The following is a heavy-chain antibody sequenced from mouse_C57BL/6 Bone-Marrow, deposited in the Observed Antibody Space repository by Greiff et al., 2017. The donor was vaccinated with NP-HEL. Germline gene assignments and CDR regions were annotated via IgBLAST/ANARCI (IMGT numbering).Heavy chain of an antibody. CDR1: GYTFTSYG. V-gene: IGHV1-81*01. J-gene: IGHJ2*01. CDR3: ARGGWFLDY. D-gene: IGHD2-3*01. CDR2: IYPRSGNT. Sequence: VKLMESGAELARPGASVKLSCKASGYTFTSYGISWVKQRPGQGLEWIGEIYPRSGNTYYNEKFKGKATLTADKSSSTAYMELRSLTSEDSAVYFGARGGWFLDYWGQGTTLTVSS.